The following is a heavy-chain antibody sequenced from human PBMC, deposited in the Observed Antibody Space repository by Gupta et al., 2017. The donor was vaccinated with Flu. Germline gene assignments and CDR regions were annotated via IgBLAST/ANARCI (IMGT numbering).Heavy chain of an antibody. CDR2: VSPSFGTA. CDR3: AREGDGYKSFDY. Sequence: QVQLVQSGAEVKKPGSSVKVSCKASGCTFSSYAISWVRPAPGHALEWLGGVSPSFGTANDEQKFQGRVTITADKSTRTAYMELSRLRAEDTAVYYCAREGDGYKSFDYWGQGTLVTVSS. J-gene: IGHJ4*02. V-gene: IGHV1-69*06. D-gene: IGHD5-24*01. CDR1: GCTFSSYA.